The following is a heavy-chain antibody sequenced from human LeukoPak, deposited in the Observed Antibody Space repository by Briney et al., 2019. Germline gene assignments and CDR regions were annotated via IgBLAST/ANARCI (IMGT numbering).Heavy chain of an antibody. J-gene: IGHJ5*02. Sequence: GGSLRLSCAASGFTFSSYSMNWVRQAPGKGLEWVSSISSSSSYIYYADSVKGRFTISRDNAKNSLYLQMNSLRAEDTAVYYCAREDAEVLYYYDSSGYYYPGWFDPWGQGTLVTVSS. V-gene: IGHV3-21*01. D-gene: IGHD3-22*01. CDR1: GFTFSSYS. CDR3: AREDAEVLYYYDSSGYYYPGWFDP. CDR2: ISSSSSYI.